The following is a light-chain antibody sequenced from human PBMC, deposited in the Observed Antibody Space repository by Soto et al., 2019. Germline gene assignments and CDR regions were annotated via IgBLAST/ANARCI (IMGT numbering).Light chain of an antibody. Sequence: QSALTQPASASGTPGQRVTISCSGSSSNIGSNTVNWYQQLPGTAPKLLIYSNGQRPSGVPYRFSGSKSGTSASLAISGLQSEDEADYYCAAWDDSLNGHWVFGGGTKLTVL. CDR3: AAWDDSLNGHWV. V-gene: IGLV1-44*01. J-gene: IGLJ3*02. CDR1: SSNIGSNT. CDR2: SNG.